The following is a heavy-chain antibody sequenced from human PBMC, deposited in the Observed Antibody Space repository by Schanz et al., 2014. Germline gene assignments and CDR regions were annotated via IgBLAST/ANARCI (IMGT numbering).Heavy chain of an antibody. D-gene: IGHD6-19*01. CDR2: IIPILGIT. V-gene: IGHV1-69*09. CDR1: GYTFNNHG. CDR3: ARGLGDERWLDLNEAFDI. J-gene: IGHJ3*02. Sequence: QVQLVQSGAEVKQPGASATVSCKASGYTFNNHGISWVRQAPGQGLEWMGRIIPILGITNVAQTFQDRVTITADKSTSTAYMELSSLRSEDTAVYYCARGLGDERWLDLNEAFDIWGQGTIVTVSS.